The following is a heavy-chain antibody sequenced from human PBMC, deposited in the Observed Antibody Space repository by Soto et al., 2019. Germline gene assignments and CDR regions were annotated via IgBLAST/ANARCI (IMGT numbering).Heavy chain of an antibody. Sequence: QVQLQESGPRQLSPSGTLALSCNVYGDSIKSNVWWCLVRQRPGMGLEWIGEVFHKGITYYNPSLASRVTMSGDKSRNQFSILMTSLSASDTSKYYWARDAAEPGESARFEQWGQVIMVAVSS. J-gene: IGHJ4*02. CDR3: ARDAAEPGESARFEQ. V-gene: IGHV4-4*02. CDR1: GDSIKSNVW. D-gene: IGHD2-15*01. CDR2: VFHKGIT.